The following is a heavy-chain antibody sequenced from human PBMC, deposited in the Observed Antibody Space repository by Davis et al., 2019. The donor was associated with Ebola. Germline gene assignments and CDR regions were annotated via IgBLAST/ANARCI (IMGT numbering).Heavy chain of an antibody. CDR3: ARRSDWNFAFEY. CDR1: GYNFPNFW. D-gene: IGHD1-7*01. V-gene: IGHV5-51*01. J-gene: IGHJ4*02. Sequence: GESLKISCKGSGYNFPNFWVAWVRQMPGKGLEWMGVIHPGESETRYGPSFQGQVSISVDTSITTAYLQWSSLKASDTAVYYCARRSDWNFAFEYWGQGTLVTVAS. CDR2: IHPGESET.